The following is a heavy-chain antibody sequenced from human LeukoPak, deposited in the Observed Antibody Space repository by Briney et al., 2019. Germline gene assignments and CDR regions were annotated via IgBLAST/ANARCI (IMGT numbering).Heavy chain of an antibody. Sequence: SETLPLTCTVSGVSISSGGYYWSWIRQPPGKGLEWIGSIYYSGSTYYNPSLKSRVTISVDTSKNQFSLKLSSVTAADTAVYYCARHHSSVTAFDIWGQGTMVTVSS. CDR1: GVSISSGGYY. D-gene: IGHD3-22*01. V-gene: IGHV4-39*01. CDR3: ARHHSSVTAFDI. J-gene: IGHJ3*02. CDR2: IYYSGST.